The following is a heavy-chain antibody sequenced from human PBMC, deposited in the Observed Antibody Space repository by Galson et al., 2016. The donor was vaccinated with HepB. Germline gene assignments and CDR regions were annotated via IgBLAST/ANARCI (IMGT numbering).Heavy chain of an antibody. CDR2: IKKDGSEK. J-gene: IGHJ6*03. CDR1: GFTFSSYW. Sequence: SLRLSCAASGFTFSSYWMSWVRQAPGKGLEWVANIKKDGSEKYYVDSVKGRFTISRDNAKNSLDLQLNSLRAEDTAVYYCARCYGAGIRRYYYYMDVWGKGT. CDR3: ARCYGAGIRRYYYYMDV. V-gene: IGHV3-7*04. D-gene: IGHD3-10*01.